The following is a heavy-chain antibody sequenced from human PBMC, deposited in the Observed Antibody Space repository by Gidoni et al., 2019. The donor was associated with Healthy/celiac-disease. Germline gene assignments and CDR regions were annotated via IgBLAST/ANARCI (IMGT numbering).Heavy chain of an antibody. V-gene: IGHV2-5*02. CDR1: GFSLSTIEMG. CDR2: IYWDDDT. D-gene: IGHD2-15*01. CDR3: ARVQLGYCSGDKCTAYFDF. Sequence: QITLKESGPTLVKPTQTLTLTCTFSGFSLSTIEMGVGWIRQPPGKALEFLALIYWDDDTRYSPSLRSRLTIIKGTSRDQVVLTMSNMDPVDTATYYCARVQLGYCSGDKCTAYFDFWGQGTLVAVAS. J-gene: IGHJ4*02.